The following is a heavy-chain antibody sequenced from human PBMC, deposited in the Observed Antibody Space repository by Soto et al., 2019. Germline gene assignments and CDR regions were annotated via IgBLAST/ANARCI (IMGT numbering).Heavy chain of an antibody. CDR3: ARGGKDGYRKDAFDI. J-gene: IGHJ3*02. D-gene: IGHD5-12*01. V-gene: IGHV3-30-3*01. CDR2: ISYDGSNK. CDR1: GFTFSTYA. Sequence: VQLLESGGGVVQPGRSLRLSCAASGFTFSTYAMHWVRQAPGKGLEWVAVISYDGSNKYYADSVKGRFTISRDNSKNTLYLQMNSLRTEDTAVYYCARGGKDGYRKDAFDIWGQGTMVTVSS.